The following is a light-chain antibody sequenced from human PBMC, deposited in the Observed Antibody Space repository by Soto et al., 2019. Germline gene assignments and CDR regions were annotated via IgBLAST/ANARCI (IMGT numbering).Light chain of an antibody. CDR3: QVWDSSSDHPYV. Sequence: SYELTQPPSVSVAPGQTATITCGGNNIGSKSVHWYQQKPGQAPVLVVYDDSDRPSGIPERFSGSNSGNTATLTISRVEAGDEADYYCQVWDSSSDHPYVFGTGTKLTVL. CDR2: DDS. V-gene: IGLV3-21*02. J-gene: IGLJ1*01. CDR1: NIGSKS.